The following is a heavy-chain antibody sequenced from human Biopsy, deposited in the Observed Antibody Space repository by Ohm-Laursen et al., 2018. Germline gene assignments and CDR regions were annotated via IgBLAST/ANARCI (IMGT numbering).Heavy chain of an antibody. V-gene: IGHV1-2*02. J-gene: IGHJ4*02. CDR2: LNTNSDDT. CDR3: ARLTRSTPTTGV. D-gene: IGHD2-8*01. CDR1: GYIFTGYY. Sequence: GASVKVSCKASGYIFTGYYMHWVRQAPGQGLEWMGWLNTNSDDTEYAENFQGRVTMTRDTSISTAYMELSRLRSDDTAVYYCARLTRSTPTTGVWGQGTLVTVSS.